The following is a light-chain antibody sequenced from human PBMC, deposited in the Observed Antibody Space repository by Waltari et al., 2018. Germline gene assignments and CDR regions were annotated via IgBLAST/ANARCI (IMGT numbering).Light chain of an antibody. V-gene: IGKV1-9*01. J-gene: IGKJ5*01. CDR3: QQLNSYSLIT. CDR2: ATS. CDR1: QGSSNY. Sequence: DIQLTQSPSLLSASVGDRVTITCRASQGSSNYLAWYQQKPGRAPKLLISATSTLQSGVPSRFSGSGSGTEFTLTISDLQPEDFTTYYCQQLNSYSLITFGQGTRLEIK.